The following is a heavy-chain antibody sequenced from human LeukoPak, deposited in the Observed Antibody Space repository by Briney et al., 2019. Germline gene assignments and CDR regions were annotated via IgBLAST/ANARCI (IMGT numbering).Heavy chain of an antibody. Sequence: SVKVSCKASGGTFSSYAISWVRQAPGQGLEWMGRIIPILGIANYAQKFQGRVTITADKSTSTAYMELSSLRSEDTAVYYCASGGGSYGMDVWGQGTTVTVSS. CDR1: GGTFSSYA. V-gene: IGHV1-69*04. D-gene: IGHD3-16*01. CDR3: ASGGGSYGMDV. J-gene: IGHJ6*02. CDR2: IIPILGIA.